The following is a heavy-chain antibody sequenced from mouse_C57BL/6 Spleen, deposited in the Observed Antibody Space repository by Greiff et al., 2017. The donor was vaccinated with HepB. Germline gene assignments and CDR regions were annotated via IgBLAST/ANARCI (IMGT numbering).Heavy chain of an antibody. CDR2: ISYDGSN. CDR3: ARDWDYYEGAWFAY. CDR1: GYSITSGYY. J-gene: IGHJ3*01. D-gene: IGHD2-4*01. V-gene: IGHV3-6*01. Sequence: EVKLQESGPGLVKPSQSLSLTCSVTGYSITSGYYWNWIRQFPGNKLEWMGYISYDGSNNYNPSLKNRISITRDTSKNQFFLKLNSVTTEDTATYYCARDWDYYEGAWFAYWGQGTLVTVSA.